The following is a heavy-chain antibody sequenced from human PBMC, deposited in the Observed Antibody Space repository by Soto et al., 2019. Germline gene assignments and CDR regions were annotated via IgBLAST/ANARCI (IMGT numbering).Heavy chain of an antibody. CDR2: INHSGST. J-gene: IGHJ5*02. CDR1: GGSFSGYY. V-gene: IGHV4-34*01. D-gene: IGHD6-19*01. Sequence: QVQLQQWGAGLLKPSETLSLTCAVYGGSFSGYYWSWIRQPPGKGREWIGEINHSGSTNYNPSLKSRVTISVDTSKNQFSLKLSSVTAADTAVYYCARGRIAVAGASWFDPWGQGTLVTVSS. CDR3: ARGRIAVAGASWFDP.